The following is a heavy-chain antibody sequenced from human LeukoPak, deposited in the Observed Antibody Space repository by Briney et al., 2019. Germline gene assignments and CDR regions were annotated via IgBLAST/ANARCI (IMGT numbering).Heavy chain of an antibody. D-gene: IGHD3-16*02. CDR3: ARGAGEVNVWGSFRLGGFDY. CDR1: GFIFTNYA. V-gene: IGHV3-23*03. Sequence: GGSLRLSCAASGFIFTNYAMNWVRQAPGKGLKWVSVIYSGGSTYYADSVKGRFTISRDNSKNTLYLQMNSLRAEDTAVYYCARGAGEVNVWGSFRLGGFDYWGQGTLVTVSS. J-gene: IGHJ4*02. CDR2: IYSGGST.